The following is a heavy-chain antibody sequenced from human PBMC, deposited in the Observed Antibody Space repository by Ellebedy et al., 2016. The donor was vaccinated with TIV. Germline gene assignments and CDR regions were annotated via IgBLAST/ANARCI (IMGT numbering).Heavy chain of an antibody. CDR1: GGSISSGGSY. Sequence: SETLSLTCTVSGGSISSGGSYWSWVRQLPGMGLEWIGYIYYTGNTYYNASLKDRVTISVVTSKNQLSLEMRSMTAADTAVFYCARVTPWVAAGRMTYLIDNWGQGTLVTVSS. D-gene: IGHD2-15*01. J-gene: IGHJ4*02. CDR2: IYYTGNT. CDR3: ARVTPWVAAGRMTYLIDN. V-gene: IGHV4-31*03.